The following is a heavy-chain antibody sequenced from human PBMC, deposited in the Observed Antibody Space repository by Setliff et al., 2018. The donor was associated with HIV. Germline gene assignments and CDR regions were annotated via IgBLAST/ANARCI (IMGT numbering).Heavy chain of an antibody. D-gene: IGHD6-13*01. V-gene: IGHV4-4*08. CDR3: ARRGDSSRYGADPFDI. CDR1: GGSISSYY. CDR2: IYTSGST. J-gene: IGHJ3*02. Sequence: SETLSLTCTVSGGSISSYYWGWIRQPPGKGLERIGYIYTSGSTNYNPSLKSRVTISVDTSKNQFSLKMSSVTAADTAVYYCARRGDSSRYGADPFDIWGQATMVTVSS.